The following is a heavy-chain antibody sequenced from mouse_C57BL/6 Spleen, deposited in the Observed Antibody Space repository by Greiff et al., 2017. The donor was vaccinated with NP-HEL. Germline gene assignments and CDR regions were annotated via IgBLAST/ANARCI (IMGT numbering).Heavy chain of an antibody. CDR3: ARERWYFDV. V-gene: IGHV5-16*01. CDR1: GFTFSDYY. Sequence: EVMLVESEGGLVQPGSSMKLSCTASGFTFSDYYMAWVRQVPEKGLEWVANINYDGSSTYYLDSLKSRFIISRDNAKNILYLQMSSLKSEDTATYYCARERWYFDVWGTGTTVTVSS. CDR2: INYDGSST. J-gene: IGHJ1*03.